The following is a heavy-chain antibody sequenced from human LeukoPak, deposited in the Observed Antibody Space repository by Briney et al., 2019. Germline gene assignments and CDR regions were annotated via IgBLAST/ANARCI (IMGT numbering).Heavy chain of an antibody. Sequence: GASVKVSCKASGYTFTSYDINWVRQATGQGLEWMGWMNPNSGNTGYAQKFQGRVTMTRSSSINIAYMELSSLSSEDTAVYYCVRNGQQLRYFQHWGQGTLVTVSS. V-gene: IGHV1-8*01. CDR3: VRNGQQLRYFQH. CDR2: MNPNSGNT. D-gene: IGHD6-13*01. CDR1: GYTFTSYD. J-gene: IGHJ1*01.